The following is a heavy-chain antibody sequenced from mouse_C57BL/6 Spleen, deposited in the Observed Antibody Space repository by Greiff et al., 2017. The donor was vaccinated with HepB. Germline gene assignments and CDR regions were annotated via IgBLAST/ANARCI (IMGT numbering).Heavy chain of an antibody. V-gene: IGHV3-6*01. J-gene: IGHJ2*01. CDR2: ISYDGSN. Sequence: VQLQQSGPGLVKPSQSLSLTCSVTGYSITSGYYWNWIRQFPGNKLEWMGYISYDGSNNYNPSLKNRISITRDTSKNQFFLKLNSVTTEDTATYYCASGEYYFDYWGQGTTLTVSS. CDR3: ASGEYYFDY. CDR1: GYSITSGYY.